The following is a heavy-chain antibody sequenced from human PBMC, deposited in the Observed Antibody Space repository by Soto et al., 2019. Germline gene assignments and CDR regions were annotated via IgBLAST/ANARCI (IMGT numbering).Heavy chain of an antibody. J-gene: IGHJ1*01. D-gene: IGHD6-6*01. V-gene: IGHV1-24*01. Sequence: QVQLVQSGAEVKKPGASVKVSCKVSGYTLTELSMHWVRQAPGKGLEWMGGFDPEDGETIYAQKFQGRGTMTEDTSTDTAYMELSSLRSEDTAVSYCATAPARAEYFQHWGQGTLVTVSS. CDR3: ATAPARAEYFQH. CDR2: FDPEDGET. CDR1: GYTLTELS.